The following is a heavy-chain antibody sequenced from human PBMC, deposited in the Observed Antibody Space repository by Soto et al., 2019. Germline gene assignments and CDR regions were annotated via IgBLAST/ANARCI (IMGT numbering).Heavy chain of an antibody. CDR2: IIPNFGTA. D-gene: IGHD1-1*01. CDR3: AIEPATAKPEGGAC. J-gene: IGHJ1*01. V-gene: IGHV1-69*13. Sequence: AVNVSCKSSGGTFSSYAISWVRQAPGQGLEWMGGIIPNFGTANYAQKFQGGVTITADESITTAYMELSRLRSDDTAVYYCAIEPATAKPEGGACRGQGTPGTVSS. CDR1: GGTFSSYA.